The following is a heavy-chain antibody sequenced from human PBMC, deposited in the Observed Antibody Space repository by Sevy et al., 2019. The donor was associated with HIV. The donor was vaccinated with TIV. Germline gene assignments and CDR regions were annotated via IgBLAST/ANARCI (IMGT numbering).Heavy chain of an antibody. V-gene: IGHV5-51*01. Sequence: GESLKISCKASGYTFTTYWIGWVRQMPGKGPEWMGIIFPDDSNTRYSPSFQGRVTISADKSISTAYLQWSSLEASDTGMYYCATCNWNGYFFDYWGQGILVTVSS. CDR3: ATCNWNGYFFDY. J-gene: IGHJ4*02. D-gene: IGHD1-20*01. CDR2: IFPDDSNT. CDR1: GYTFTTYW.